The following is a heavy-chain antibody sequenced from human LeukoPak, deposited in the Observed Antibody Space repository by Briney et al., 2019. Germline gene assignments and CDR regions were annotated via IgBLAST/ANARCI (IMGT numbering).Heavy chain of an antibody. J-gene: IGHJ6*02. Sequence: SETLSLTCTVSGGSISSGDYYWSWIRQPPGKGLEWIAYMYYSGSTYYNPSLKSRVTISVDTSKNQFSLKLSSVTAADTAVYYCSRHGDRMDVWGQGTTVTVSS. CDR1: GGSISSGDYY. CDR3: SRHGDRMDV. V-gene: IGHV4-30-4*01. D-gene: IGHD7-27*01. CDR2: MYYSGST.